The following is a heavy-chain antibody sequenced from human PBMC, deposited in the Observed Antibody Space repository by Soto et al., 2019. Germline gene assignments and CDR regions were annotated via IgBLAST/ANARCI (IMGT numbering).Heavy chain of an antibody. CDR2: ISGSGGST. J-gene: IGHJ4*02. D-gene: IGHD3-10*01. CDR3: ARDGVANFGELLGEGETVDY. CDR1: GFTFSSYA. V-gene: IGHV3-23*01. Sequence: GGSLRLSCAASGFTFSSYAMSWVRQAPGKGLEWVSAISGSGGSTYYADSVKGRFTISRDNSKNTLYLQMNSLRAEDTAVYYCARDGVANFGELLGEGETVDYWGQGTLVTVSS.